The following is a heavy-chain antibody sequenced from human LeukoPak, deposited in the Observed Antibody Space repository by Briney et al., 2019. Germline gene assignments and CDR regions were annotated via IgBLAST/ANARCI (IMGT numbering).Heavy chain of an antibody. CDR1: GGTFSGYD. CDR2: IIPLFGIT. CDR3: ARGAEGSSTLATHLDYFDY. Sequence: SVKVSCKTSGGTFSGYDMNWVRQAPGQGLEWMGRIIPLFGITNYAQKFQGRVTITADKSTNTGYMELSSLRSNDTAVYYCARGAEGSSTLATHLDYFDYWGQGTLVTVSP. V-gene: IGHV1-69*04. J-gene: IGHJ4*02. D-gene: IGHD6-13*01.